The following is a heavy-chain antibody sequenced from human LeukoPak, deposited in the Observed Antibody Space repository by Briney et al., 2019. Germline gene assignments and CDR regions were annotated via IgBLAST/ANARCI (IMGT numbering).Heavy chain of an antibody. V-gene: IGHV3-21*01. J-gene: IGHJ4*02. CDR1: GFTFSSYS. Sequence: GGSLRVSCAASGFTFSSYSMNGVRQAPGKGLEWVSSISSSSSYIYYADSVKGRFTISRDNAKNSLYLQMNSLRAEDTAVYYCARVLRGYSYGIVDYWGQGTLVTVSS. CDR3: ARVLRGYSYGIVDY. CDR2: ISSSSSYI. D-gene: IGHD5-18*01.